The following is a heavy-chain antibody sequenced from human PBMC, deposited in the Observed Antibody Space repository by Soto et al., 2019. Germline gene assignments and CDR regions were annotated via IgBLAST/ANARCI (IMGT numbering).Heavy chain of an antibody. CDR1: GFTFSSYG. CDR3: AKDARDGYNHFDY. D-gene: IGHD5-12*01. V-gene: IGHV3-30*18. J-gene: IGHJ4*02. CDR2: ISYDGSNK. Sequence: GGSLRLSCAASGFTFSSYGMHWVRQAPGKGLEWVAVISYDGSNKYYADSVKGRFTISRDNSKNTLYLQMNSLRAEDTAVYYCAKDARDGYNHFDYWGQGTLVTVSS.